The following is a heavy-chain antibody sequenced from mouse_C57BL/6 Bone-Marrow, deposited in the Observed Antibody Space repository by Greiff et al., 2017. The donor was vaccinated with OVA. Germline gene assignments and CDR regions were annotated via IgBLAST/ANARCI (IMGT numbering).Heavy chain of an antibody. Sequence: QVQLKQPGAELVKPGASVKLSCKASGYTFTSYWMQWVKQRPGQGLEWIGEIDPSDSYTNYNQKFKGKATLTVDTSSSTAYMQLSSLTSEDSAVYYCARLGSSFSYWYFDVWGTGTTVTVSS. D-gene: IGHD1-1*01. V-gene: IGHV1-50*01. CDR1: GYTFTSYW. CDR3: ARLGSSFSYWYFDV. CDR2: IDPSDSYT. J-gene: IGHJ1*03.